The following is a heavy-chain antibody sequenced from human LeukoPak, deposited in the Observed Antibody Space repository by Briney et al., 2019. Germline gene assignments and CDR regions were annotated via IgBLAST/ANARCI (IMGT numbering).Heavy chain of an antibody. Sequence: GGSLRLSCAASGFTFSSSAMSWVRQAPGKGLEWVSAISNNGGYTYYADSVQGRFTISRDNSKSTLCLQMNSLRAEDTAVYYCANEIRPNDYWGQGTQVTVSS. D-gene: IGHD4-17*01. CDR3: ANEIRPNDY. V-gene: IGHV3-23*01. J-gene: IGHJ4*02. CDR2: ISNNGGYT. CDR1: GFTFSSSA.